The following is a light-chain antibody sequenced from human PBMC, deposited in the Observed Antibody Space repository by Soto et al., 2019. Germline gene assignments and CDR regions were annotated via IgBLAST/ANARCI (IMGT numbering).Light chain of an antibody. CDR2: AAS. V-gene: IGKV3-20*01. J-gene: IGKJ4*01. CDR1: QSVSSTY. CDR3: QQYGSSPLT. Sequence: EIVLTQSPVTLSLSPGEGATLSCRASQSVSSTYLAWYQQKPGQAPRLLIYAASSRATGIPDRFSGSGSGTDFTLTISRLEPEDFAVYYCQQYGSSPLTFGGGTKVDIK.